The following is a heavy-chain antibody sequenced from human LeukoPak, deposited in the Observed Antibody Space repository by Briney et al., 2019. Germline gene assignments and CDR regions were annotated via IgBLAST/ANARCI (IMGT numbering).Heavy chain of an antibody. V-gene: IGHV4-59*01. CDR3: ARGYSAAGRFNY. Sequence: SETLSLTCTVSGGSISSYYWSWIRQPPGKGLEWIGYIYYSGSTNYNPSLKSRVTISVDTSKNQFSLKLSSVTAADTAVYYCARGYSAAGRFNYWGQGTLLTLSS. J-gene: IGHJ4*02. D-gene: IGHD6-13*01. CDR1: GGSISSYY. CDR2: IYYSGST.